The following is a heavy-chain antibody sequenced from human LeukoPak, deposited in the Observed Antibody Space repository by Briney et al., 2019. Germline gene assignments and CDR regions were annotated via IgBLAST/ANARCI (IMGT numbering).Heavy chain of an antibody. Sequence: GESLKISCKGSGYSFTNYWIGWVRQMAGKGLEWMGMIYPGNSDTRYSPSFQGQVTISADKSISTAYLQWSSLKASDTAIYYCAKTVEATSYYYMDVWGRGTTVTVSS. CDR1: GYSFTNYW. V-gene: IGHV5-51*01. D-gene: IGHD5-12*01. CDR3: AKTVEATSYYYMDV. CDR2: IYPGNSDT. J-gene: IGHJ6*03.